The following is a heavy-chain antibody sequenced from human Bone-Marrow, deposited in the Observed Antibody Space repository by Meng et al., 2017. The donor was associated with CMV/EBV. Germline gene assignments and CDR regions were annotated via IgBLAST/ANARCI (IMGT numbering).Heavy chain of an antibody. CDR3: ATSPSMVRGVTRD. V-gene: IGHV3-21*01. CDR2: ISIGSTYV. Sequence: LSLTCAASGFTVSSNYMNWVRQAPGKGLEWVSCISIGSTYVHFADSVKGRFTISRDNAKNSLYLQMNNLRAEDTAVYYCATSPSMVRGVTRDWGLGTLVTVSS. D-gene: IGHD3-10*01. J-gene: IGHJ4*01. CDR1: GFTVSSNY.